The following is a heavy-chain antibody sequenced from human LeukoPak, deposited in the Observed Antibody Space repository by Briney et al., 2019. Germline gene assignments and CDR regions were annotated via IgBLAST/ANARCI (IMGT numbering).Heavy chain of an antibody. V-gene: IGHV3-7*01. CDR2: IKQNGSEE. D-gene: IGHD1-26*01. J-gene: IGHJ4*02. Sequence: GGSLRLSCTASGFAFSDFWMSWVRQAPGKGLEWVANIKQNGSEETYIDSVKGRFIISRDNAKNSLSLQMNSLRGEDTAVYYCADPGVGYWGQGTLVTVSS. CDR1: GFAFSDFW. CDR3: ADPGVGY.